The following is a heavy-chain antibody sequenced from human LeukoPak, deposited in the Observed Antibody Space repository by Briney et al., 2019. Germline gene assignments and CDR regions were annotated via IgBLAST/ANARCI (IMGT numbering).Heavy chain of an antibody. J-gene: IGHJ5*02. V-gene: IGHV3-11*01. CDR2: ISGSGTTI. CDR1: GFTFSDYY. CDR3: AKGQASGSYNNWFDP. D-gene: IGHD1-26*01. Sequence: GGSLRLSCAASGFTFSDYYMSWIRQAPGKGLEWVSYISGSGTTIYYTDSVKGRFTTSRDNAKNLLYLQMNSLRAEDTAVYNCAKGQASGSYNNWFDPWGQGTLVTVSS.